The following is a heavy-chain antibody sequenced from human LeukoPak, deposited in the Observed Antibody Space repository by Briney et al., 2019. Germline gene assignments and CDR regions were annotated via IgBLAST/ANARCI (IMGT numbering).Heavy chain of an antibody. D-gene: IGHD6-13*01. V-gene: IGHV4-39*07. CDR2: IYYSGST. Sequence: PSETLSLTCTVSGGSISSGDYYWGWIHQPPGKGLEWIGSIYYSGSTNYNPSLKSRVTISVDTSKNQFSLKLSSVTAADTAVYYCARGLPSSSPRENDYMDVWGKGTTVTVSS. J-gene: IGHJ6*03. CDR3: ARGLPSSSPRENDYMDV. CDR1: GGSISSGDYY.